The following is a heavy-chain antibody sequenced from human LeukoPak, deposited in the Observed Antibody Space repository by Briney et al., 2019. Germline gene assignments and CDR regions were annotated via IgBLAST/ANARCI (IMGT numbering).Heavy chain of an antibody. D-gene: IGHD5-18*01. Sequence: ASVKVSCKASGYTFTSYDINWVRQAPGKGLEWMGGFDPEDGETIYAQKFQGRVTMTEDTSTDTAYMELSSLRSEDTAVYYCATDSHTAMVNYYGMDVWGQGTTVTVSS. V-gene: IGHV1-24*01. J-gene: IGHJ6*02. CDR2: FDPEDGET. CDR1: GYTFTSYD. CDR3: ATDSHTAMVNYYGMDV.